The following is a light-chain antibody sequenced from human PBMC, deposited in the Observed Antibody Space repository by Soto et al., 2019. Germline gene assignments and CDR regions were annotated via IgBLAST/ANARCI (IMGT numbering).Light chain of an antibody. J-gene: IGKJ5*01. CDR1: QSVSSSY. Sequence: EIVLTQSPGTLSLSPGERATLSCRASQSVSSSYLAWYQQKPGQAPRLLIYGASSRATGIPDRFSGSGSETDFTLTFSRLEPEDFAVYYCQQYGSSPISFGQGTRLEIK. CDR2: GAS. V-gene: IGKV3-20*01. CDR3: QQYGSSPIS.